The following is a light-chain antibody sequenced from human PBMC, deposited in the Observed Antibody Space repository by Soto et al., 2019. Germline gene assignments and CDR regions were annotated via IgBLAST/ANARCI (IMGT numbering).Light chain of an antibody. J-gene: IGKJ2*01. CDR2: DAS. CDR1: QSISDW. CDR3: QEYKSAT. Sequence: DIPMTQSPSTLSASVGDRVTITCRASQSISDWLAWYQQIPGRAPKLLIYDASTLQSGVPSRFSGSGSGTEFILTISRLQPDDSATYYCQEYKSATFGQGTKLQIK. V-gene: IGKV1-5*01.